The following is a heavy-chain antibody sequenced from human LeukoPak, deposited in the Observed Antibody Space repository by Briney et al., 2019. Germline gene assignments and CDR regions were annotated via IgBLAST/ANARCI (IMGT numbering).Heavy chain of an antibody. D-gene: IGHD6-13*01. CDR3: ARDRGEENSSWYYFDY. CDR2: ISYSGAT. Sequence: GGSLRLSCAASGFTFSSYDMSWVRQAPGKGLEWVSVISYSGATFYADSVKGRFTISRDNSKNTLYLQMNSLRAEDTAIYYCARDRGEENSSWYYFDYWGQGTLVTVSS. V-gene: IGHV3-23*01. CDR1: GFTFSSYD. J-gene: IGHJ4*02.